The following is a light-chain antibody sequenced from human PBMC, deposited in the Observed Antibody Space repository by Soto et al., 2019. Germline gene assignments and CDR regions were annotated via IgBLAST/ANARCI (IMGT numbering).Light chain of an antibody. CDR1: QSVSSN. Sequence: EIVMTQSPATLSLSPGERGTLSFRASQSVSSNLAWYQQKPGQAPRLLIYGASTRATGIPARFSGSGSGTDFALTISSLEPEDFAVYYCHHRGNGITFGQGTRLEI. CDR3: HHRGNGIT. CDR2: GAS. J-gene: IGKJ5*01. V-gene: IGKV3-11*01.